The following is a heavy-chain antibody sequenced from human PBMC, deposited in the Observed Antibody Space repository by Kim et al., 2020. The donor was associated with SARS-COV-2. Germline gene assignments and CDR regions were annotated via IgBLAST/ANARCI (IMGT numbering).Heavy chain of an antibody. J-gene: IGHJ4*02. D-gene: IGHD3-9*01. Sequence: HKDYADSVKGRFTISGDNAKNTLYLQMNSLSAEDTAVYYCARSPNRPFDIWGQGTLVTVSS. CDR3: ARSPNRPFDI. V-gene: IGHV3-30*01. CDR2: HK.